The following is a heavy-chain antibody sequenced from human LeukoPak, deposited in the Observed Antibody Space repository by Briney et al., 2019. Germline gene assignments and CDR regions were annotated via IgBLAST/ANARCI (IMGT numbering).Heavy chain of an antibody. D-gene: IGHD3-10*01. Sequence: PGGSLRLSCAASGFTFKLYSMNWVRQAPGKGLEWVSSISTSSSHMYYADSVKGRFTISRDNAKNSLYLQMNTLRAEDTAVYYCARDDTSAHFFDYWGQGTLVTVSS. CDR1: GFTFKLYS. J-gene: IGHJ4*02. CDR2: ISTSSSHM. CDR3: ARDDTSAHFFDY. V-gene: IGHV3-21*01.